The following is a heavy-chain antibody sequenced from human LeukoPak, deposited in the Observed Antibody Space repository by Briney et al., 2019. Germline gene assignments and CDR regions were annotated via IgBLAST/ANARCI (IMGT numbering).Heavy chain of an antibody. J-gene: IGHJ4*02. D-gene: IGHD2-2*01. CDR1: GGTFSSYA. V-gene: IGHV1-69*05. CDR3: ARAHLPNPLVPAAMYY. Sequence: SVKVSCKASGGTFSSYAISWVRQAPGQGLEWMGELIPIFGTANYAQKFQGRVTITTDESTSTAYMELSSLRSEDTAVYYCARAHLPNPLVPAAMYYWGQGTLVTVSS. CDR2: LIPIFGTA.